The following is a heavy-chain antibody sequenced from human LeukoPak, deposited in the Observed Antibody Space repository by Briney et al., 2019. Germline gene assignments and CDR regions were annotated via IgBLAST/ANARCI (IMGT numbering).Heavy chain of an antibody. D-gene: IGHD3-3*01. V-gene: IGHV3-11*04. CDR1: GFTFSDYY. CDR3: ARDGYDFWSGYYYFDY. J-gene: IGHJ4*02. CDR2: ISSSGTTI. Sequence: NTGGSLRLSCAASGFTFSDYYMTWIRQAPGKGLEWVSYISSSGTTIYYADSVEGRFTISRDNAENSLYLQMNSLRAEDTAVYYCARDGYDFWSGYYYFDYWGQGTLVTVSS.